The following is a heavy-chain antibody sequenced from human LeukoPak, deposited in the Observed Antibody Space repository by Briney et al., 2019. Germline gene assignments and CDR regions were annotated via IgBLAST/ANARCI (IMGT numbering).Heavy chain of an antibody. CDR3: VREGTYFFASGSFQGYYFDN. D-gene: IGHD3-10*01. CDR2: ISNDGTDK. Sequence: GGSLRLSCAAPGVTFSNYAMHWVRQSPGKGLEWVAVISNDGTDKHHADSVKGRFTVSRDNSNHTVYLEMDRLRVEDTAIYYCVREGTYFFASGSFQGYYFDNWGQGTLVTVSS. J-gene: IGHJ4*02. V-gene: IGHV3-30*03. CDR1: GVTFSNYA.